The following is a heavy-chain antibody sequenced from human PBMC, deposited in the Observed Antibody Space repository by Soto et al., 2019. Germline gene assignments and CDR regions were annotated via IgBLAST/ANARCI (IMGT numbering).Heavy chain of an antibody. J-gene: IGHJ4*02. Sequence: QVQLQESGPGLVRPSGTLSLTCAVSGDSINSNYCWTWVRQPPGKGLEWIAEIYYSGGTSYNPSPKSRVTIPMDKSKNQFSLNLTSVTAAHTAMYYCARDTGWGLGYWGQGTLVTVSS. CDR1: GDSINSNYC. D-gene: IGHD6-19*01. CDR3: ARDTGWGLGY. CDR2: IYYSGGT. V-gene: IGHV4-4*02.